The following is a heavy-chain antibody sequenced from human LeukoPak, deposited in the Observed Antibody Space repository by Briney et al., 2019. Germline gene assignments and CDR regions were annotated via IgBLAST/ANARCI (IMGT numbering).Heavy chain of an antibody. D-gene: IGHD3-9*01. CDR3: ARTPADWYFDY. V-gene: IGHV3-9*01. Sequence: GGSLRLSCAASGFTFDDYAMHWVRQAPGKGLEWVSGISWNSGSIGYADSVKGRFTISRDNAKNSLYLQMNSLRAEDTALYYCARTPADWYFDYWGQGTLVTVSS. J-gene: IGHJ4*02. CDR1: GFTFDDYA. CDR2: ISWNSGSI.